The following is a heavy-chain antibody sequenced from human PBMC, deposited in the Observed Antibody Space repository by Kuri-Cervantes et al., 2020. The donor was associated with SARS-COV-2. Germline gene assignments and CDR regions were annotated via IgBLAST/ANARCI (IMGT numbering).Heavy chain of an antibody. V-gene: IGHV4-59*12. Sequence: SETLSLTCTVSGGSISSYYWSWIRQPPGKGLEWIGEIYHSGSTNYNPSLKSRVTISVDKSKNQFSLKLSSVTAADTAVYYCARDDLLQGGNNWFDPWGQGTLVTVSS. CDR1: GGSISSYY. D-gene: IGHD2-21*01. CDR2: IYHSGST. J-gene: IGHJ5*02. CDR3: ARDDLLQGGNNWFDP.